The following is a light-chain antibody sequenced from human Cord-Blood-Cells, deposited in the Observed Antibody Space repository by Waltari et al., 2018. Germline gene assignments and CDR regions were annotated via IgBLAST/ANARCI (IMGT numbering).Light chain of an antibody. CDR2: AAS. Sequence: AIRMTQSPSSFSASTGDRVTITCRASQGISSYLAWYQQKPGKAPKLLIYAASTLQSGVPSRFIVSGSGTDFTLTISCLQSEYFATYYCQQYYSYPLTFGGGTKVEIK. J-gene: IGKJ4*01. V-gene: IGKV1-8*01. CDR3: QQYYSYPLT. CDR1: QGISSY.